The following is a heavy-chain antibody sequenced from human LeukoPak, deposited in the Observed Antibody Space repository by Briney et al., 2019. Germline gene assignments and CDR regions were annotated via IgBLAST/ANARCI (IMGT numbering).Heavy chain of an antibody. CDR2: ISGTGGST. CDR3: AKAGSNWGYFDY. J-gene: IGHJ4*02. D-gene: IGHD7-27*01. V-gene: IGHV3-23*01. Sequence: GGSLRLSCAASGFPFSTYALHWVRQAPGKGLDWVSAISGTGGSTHYADSVKGRFTISRDNSKNTLYLQMNSLRAEDTAVYYCAKAGSNWGYFDYWGQGTLVTVSS. CDR1: GFPFSTYA.